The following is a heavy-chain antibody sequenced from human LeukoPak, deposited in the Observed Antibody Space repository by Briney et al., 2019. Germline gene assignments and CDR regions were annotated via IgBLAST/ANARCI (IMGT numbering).Heavy chain of an antibody. D-gene: IGHD3-22*01. J-gene: IGHJ5*02. CDR3: ARVISSAWRQNDL. CDR2: IHLNGIT. Sequence: SETLSLTCSVSGDSITSYAWWSWVRQPPGKGLEWIGEIHLNGITNYNPSLKSRVTMSIDKSNNQFSLNLNSVTAADTAVYYCARVISSAWRQNDLWGQGTWSP. V-gene: IGHV4-4*02. CDR1: GDSITSYAW.